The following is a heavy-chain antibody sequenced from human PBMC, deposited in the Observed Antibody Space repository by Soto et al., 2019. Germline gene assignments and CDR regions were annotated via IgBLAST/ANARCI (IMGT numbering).Heavy chain of an antibody. CDR2: INPNSGGT. Sequence: ASVKVSSKASGYTFTVYYMHCVRQAPGQGLEWMGWINPNSGGTNYAQKFQGRVTMTRDTSISTAYMELSRLRSDDTAVYYCARDRVYSNYSSPEPFGYWGQGTLVTVSS. V-gene: IGHV1-2*02. D-gene: IGHD4-4*01. CDR1: GYTFTVYY. CDR3: ARDRVYSNYSSPEPFGY. J-gene: IGHJ4*02.